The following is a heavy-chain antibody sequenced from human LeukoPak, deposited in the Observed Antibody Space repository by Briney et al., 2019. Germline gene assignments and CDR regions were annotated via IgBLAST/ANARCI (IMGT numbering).Heavy chain of an antibody. CDR2: IYYRGST. Sequence: SETLSLTCTVSGGSISRYYWSWIRQPPGKGLEWIGHIYYRGSTNYNPSLKSRVTISVETSKYQFSLKLSSVTAADTAVYYCARGGYYYDSSGYYHDAFDIWGQGRMVTVSS. D-gene: IGHD3-22*01. V-gene: IGHV4-59*01. J-gene: IGHJ3*02. CDR1: GGSISRYY. CDR3: ARGGYYYDSSGYYHDAFDI.